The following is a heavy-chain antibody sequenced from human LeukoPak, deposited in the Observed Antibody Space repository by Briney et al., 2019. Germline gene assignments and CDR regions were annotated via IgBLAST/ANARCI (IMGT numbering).Heavy chain of an antibody. CDR2: ISSSSSYI. CDR3: GAGDLPFDY. CDR1: GFTFSSHS. V-gene: IGHV3-21*01. J-gene: IGHJ4*02. Sequence: GGSLRLSCAASGFTFSSHSMNWVRQAPGKGLEWVSSISSSSSYIYYADSVKGRFTTSRDSAKNSLYLQMNSLRAEDTAVYYCGAGDLPFDYWGQGTLVTVSS. D-gene: IGHD4-17*01.